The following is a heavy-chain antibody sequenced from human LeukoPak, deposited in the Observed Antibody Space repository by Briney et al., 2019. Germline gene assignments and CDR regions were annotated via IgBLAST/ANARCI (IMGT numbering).Heavy chain of an antibody. Sequence: PGGSLRLSCAASGFTFSSYAMSWVRQPPGKGLEWIGEINHSGSTNYNPSLKSRVTISVDTSKKQFSLKLSSVTAADTAVYYCARGRWSSRGYYYYGMDVWGQGTTVTVSS. D-gene: IGHD6-13*01. CDR3: ARGRWSSRGYYYYGMDV. CDR1: GFTFSSYA. CDR2: INHSGST. J-gene: IGHJ6*02. V-gene: IGHV4-34*01.